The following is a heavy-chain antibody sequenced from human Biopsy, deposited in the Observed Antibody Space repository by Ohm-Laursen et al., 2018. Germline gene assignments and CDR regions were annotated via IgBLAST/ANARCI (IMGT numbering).Heavy chain of an antibody. J-gene: IGHJ4*02. V-gene: IGHV4-31*03. CDR2: IFYSANT. Sequence: TLSLTCTVSGVSINGGRYYWNWIRHHPGKGLEWIGNIFYSANTYYNPSLKSRVTISVDTSKNQFSLKLSSVTAADTAVYYCARLGSGDYFPTFFDFWGQGALFTVSS. CDR3: ARLGSGDYFPTFFDF. D-gene: IGHD5-12*01. CDR1: GVSINGGRYY.